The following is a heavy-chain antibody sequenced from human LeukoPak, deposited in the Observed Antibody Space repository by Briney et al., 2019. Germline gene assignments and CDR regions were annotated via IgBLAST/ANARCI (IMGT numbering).Heavy chain of an antibody. V-gene: IGHV4-39*07. CDR2: IFYTGNI. CDR3: ARHPIEYYYYMDV. CDR1: GGSISSSSYY. J-gene: IGHJ6*03. Sequence: PSETLSLTCTVSGGSISSSSYYWGWIRQAPGKGLEWIGSIFYTGNIYYNPSLKSRVTILVDTSKSRFSLKLYSVTVADTAVYYCARHPIEYYYYMDVWGKGTTVTVSS. D-gene: IGHD2-21*01.